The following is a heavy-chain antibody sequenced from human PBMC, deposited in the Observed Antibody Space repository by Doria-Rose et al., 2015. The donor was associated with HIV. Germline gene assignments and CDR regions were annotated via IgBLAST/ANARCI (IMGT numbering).Heavy chain of an antibody. J-gene: IGHJ4*02. D-gene: IGHD6-25*01. V-gene: IGHV3-30-3*01. CDR1: GFTFSGYT. CDR3: ARDSRVIAATTSAGDY. CDR2: ISYDGGSK. Sequence: QVQLQESGGAVVLPGKSLRLSCVASGFTFSGYTMHWVRQAPGKGMEWVAVISYDGGSKYYADSVKGRFTISRDNSKSTMYLQMNSLRSEDTAVYYCARDSRVIAATTSAGDYWGQGTQVTVSS.